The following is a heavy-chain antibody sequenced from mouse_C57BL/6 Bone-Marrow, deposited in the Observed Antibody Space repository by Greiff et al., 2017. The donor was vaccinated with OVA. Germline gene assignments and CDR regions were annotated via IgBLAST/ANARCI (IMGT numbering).Heavy chain of an antibody. V-gene: IGHV14-4*01. Sequence: EVQLQQSGAELVRPGASVKLSCTASGFNIKDDYMHWVKQRPEQGLEWIGWIDPENGDTEYAPKFQGKATITADTSSNTAYLQLSSLTSEDTAVYYCALYDSYYFDYWGQGTTLTVSS. J-gene: IGHJ2*01. D-gene: IGHD2-4*01. CDR3: ALYDSYYFDY. CDR1: GFNIKDDY. CDR2: IDPENGDT.